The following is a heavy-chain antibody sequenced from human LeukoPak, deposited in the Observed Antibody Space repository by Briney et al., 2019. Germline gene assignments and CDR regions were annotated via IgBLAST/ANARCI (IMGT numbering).Heavy chain of an antibody. Sequence: GRSLRLSCAASGFTFSSYAMHWVRQAPGKGLEWVAVISYDGSNKYYADSVKGRSTISRDNSKNTLYLQMNSLRAEDTAVYYCARSLDCSGGSCYYYFDYWGQGTLVTVSS. CDR1: GFTFSSYA. J-gene: IGHJ4*02. V-gene: IGHV3-30-3*01. D-gene: IGHD2-15*01. CDR3: ARSLDCSGGSCYYYFDY. CDR2: ISYDGSNK.